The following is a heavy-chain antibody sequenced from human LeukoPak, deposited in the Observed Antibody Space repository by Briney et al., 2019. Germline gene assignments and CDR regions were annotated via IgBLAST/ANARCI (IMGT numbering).Heavy chain of an antibody. CDR1: GYTFTSYA. D-gene: IGHD2-2*01. V-gene: IGHV1-3*01. Sequence: ASVKVSCKASGYTFTSYAMHWVRQAPGQRLEWMGWINAGNGNTKYSQEFQGRATITRDTSASTAYMELSGLRSDDTALYFCASNIVVVPAAIGIFDYWGQGTLVTVSS. J-gene: IGHJ4*02. CDR3: ASNIVVVPAAIGIFDY. CDR2: INAGNGNT.